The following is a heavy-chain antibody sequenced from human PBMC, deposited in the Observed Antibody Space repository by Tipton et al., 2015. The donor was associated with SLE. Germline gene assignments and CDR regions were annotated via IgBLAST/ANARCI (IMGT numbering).Heavy chain of an antibody. D-gene: IGHD1-26*01. V-gene: IGHV3-66*02. J-gene: IGHJ3*02. CDR3: AKDLYSGNYYDAFDI. CDR2: IYAGGTT. Sequence: GSLRLSCVASGFTVSSNYMSWVRQAPGKGLECVSVIYAGGTTYYADSVKGRFTISRDNSKNMLYLEMSSLRAEDTAMYFCAKDLYSGNYYDAFDIWDQGTMVTVSS. CDR1: GFTVSSNY.